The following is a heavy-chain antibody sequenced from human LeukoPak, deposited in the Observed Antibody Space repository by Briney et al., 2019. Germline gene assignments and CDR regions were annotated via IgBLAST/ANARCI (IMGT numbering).Heavy chain of an antibody. V-gene: IGHV3-7*01. J-gene: IGHJ4*02. CDR3: ARDKIVGATKFDY. D-gene: IGHD1-26*01. Sequence: GGSLRLSCAASGFTFSNYWMSWVRRAPGKGLEWVANIKQDGSEKYYVDSVKGRFTISRDNAKNSLYLQMNSLRAEDTAVYYCARDKIVGATKFDYWGQGTLVTVSS. CDR2: IKQDGSEK. CDR1: GFTFSNYW.